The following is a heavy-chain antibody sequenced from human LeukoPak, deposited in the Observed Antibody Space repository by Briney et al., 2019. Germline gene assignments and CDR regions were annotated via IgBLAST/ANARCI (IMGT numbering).Heavy chain of an antibody. CDR2: ITSSAGTT. J-gene: IGHJ4*02. D-gene: IGHD3-10*01. CDR3: AKERAPYYYGSGSYSYFDY. V-gene: IGHV3-23*01. Sequence: GGSLTLSCAASGFTFSSYAMRWVRQAPGRGLEWVAGITSSAGTTYYADSVKGRFTISRDNSKITLYLQMNSLRAEDMAVYYCAKERAPYYYGSGSYSYFDYWGQGTLVTVSS. CDR1: GFTFSSYA.